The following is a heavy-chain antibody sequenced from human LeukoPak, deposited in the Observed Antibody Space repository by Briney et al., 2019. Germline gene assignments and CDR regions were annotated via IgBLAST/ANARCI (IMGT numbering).Heavy chain of an antibody. CDR3: AKDLHL. J-gene: IGHJ4*02. CDR1: GGSISSYY. V-gene: IGHV3-23*01. CDR2: ISGSGGST. Sequence: ETLSLTCTVSGGSISSYYWSWVRQAPGKGLEWVSAISGSGGSTYYADSVKGRFTISRDNSKNTLYLQMNSLRAEDTAVYYCAKDLHLWGQGTLVTVSS.